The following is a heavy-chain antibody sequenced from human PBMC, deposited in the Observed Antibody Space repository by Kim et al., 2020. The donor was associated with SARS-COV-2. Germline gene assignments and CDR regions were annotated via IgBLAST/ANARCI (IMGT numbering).Heavy chain of an antibody. V-gene: IGHV3-11*01. J-gene: IGHJ4*02. Sequence: GGSLRLSCAASGLSFSDSYMNWVRQAPGKGLEWLSFISTRGESIFYADSVEGRFTISRDNAKNSLYLQMNYLRDEDTAVYYCARRGNGNNSFGIWGQG. CDR2: ISTRGESI. CDR3: ARRGNGNNSFGI. CDR1: GLSFSDSY. D-gene: IGHD2-21*01.